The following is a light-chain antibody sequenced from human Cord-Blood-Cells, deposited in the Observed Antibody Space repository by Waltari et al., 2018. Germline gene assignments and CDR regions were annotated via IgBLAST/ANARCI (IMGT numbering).Light chain of an antibody. Sequence: NFMLTQPHSVSESPGKTVTISCPRSSGSIASNYVQWYQQRPGSSPTTVIYEDNQRPSGVPDRFSGSIDSSSNSASLTISGLKTEDEADYYCQSYDSSNVVFGGGNKLTVL. V-gene: IGLV6-57*01. CDR3: QSYDSSNVV. J-gene: IGLJ2*01. CDR2: EDN. CDR1: SGSIASNY.